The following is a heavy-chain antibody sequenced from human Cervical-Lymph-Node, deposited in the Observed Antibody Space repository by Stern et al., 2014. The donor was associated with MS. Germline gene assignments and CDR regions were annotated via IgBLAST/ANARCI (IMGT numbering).Heavy chain of an antibody. CDR1: GGSISSYY. CDR2: IYYSGST. D-gene: IGHD5-12*01. V-gene: IGHV4-59*01. J-gene: IGHJ6*02. Sequence: QVQLQESGPGLVKPSETLSLTCTVSGGSISSYYWSWIRQPPGKGLEWIGYIYYSGSTNYNPSLKSRVTISVDTSKNQFSLKLSSVTAADTAVYYCARVISGYDYDGGYYYGMDVWGQGTTVTVSS. CDR3: ARVISGYDYDGGYYYGMDV.